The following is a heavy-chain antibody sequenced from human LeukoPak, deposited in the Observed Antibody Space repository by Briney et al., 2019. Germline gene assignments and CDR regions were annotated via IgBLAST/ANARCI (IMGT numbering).Heavy chain of an antibody. D-gene: IGHD3-3*01. V-gene: IGHV3-23*01. CDR3: AKIKGDRYDFWSGHGQDYYYMDV. CDR1: GFTFSSYA. Sequence: GGSLRLSCAASGFTFSSYAMSWVRQAPGKGLEWVSAISGSGGSTYYADSVKGRFTISRDNSKNTLYLQMNSLRAEDTAVYYCAKIKGDRYDFWSGHGQDYYYMDVWGKGTTVTVSS. CDR2: ISGSGGST. J-gene: IGHJ6*03.